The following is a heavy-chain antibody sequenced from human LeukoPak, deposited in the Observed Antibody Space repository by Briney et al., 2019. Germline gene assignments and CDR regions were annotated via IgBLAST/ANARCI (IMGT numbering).Heavy chain of an antibody. CDR3: AMSPYSSSWYVSY. D-gene: IGHD6-13*01. Sequence: GGSLGLSCAASGFTFSSYSMNWVRQAPGKGLEWVSSISTSSSYIYYADSVKGRFTISRDNAKNSLYLQMNSLRAEDTAVYYCAMSPYSSSWYVSYWGQGTLVTVSS. CDR2: ISTSSSYI. CDR1: GFTFSSYS. V-gene: IGHV3-21*01. J-gene: IGHJ4*02.